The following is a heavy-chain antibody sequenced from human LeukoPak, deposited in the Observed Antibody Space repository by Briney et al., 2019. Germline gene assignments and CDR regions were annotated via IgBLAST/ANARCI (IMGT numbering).Heavy chain of an antibody. D-gene: IGHD2-2*01. Sequence: GGSLRLSCAASGFTFSSYAMNWVRQAPGKGLEWVSSIDTSGNYIYHADSVKGRFTISRDNAKNSLYLQMNSLRVEDTAVYYCARDRVPSTTEGWLDPWGPGTLVTVSS. J-gene: IGHJ5*02. CDR1: GFTFSSYA. CDR2: IDTSGNYI. CDR3: ARDRVPSTTEGWLDP. V-gene: IGHV3-21*01.